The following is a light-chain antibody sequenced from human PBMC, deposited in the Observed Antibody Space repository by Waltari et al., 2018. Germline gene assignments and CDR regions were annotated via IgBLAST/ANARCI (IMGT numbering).Light chain of an antibody. CDR2: EVN. J-gene: IGLJ2*01. V-gene: IGLV2-8*01. CDR1: SSDVRGYNY. CDR3: SSYAGSNNLL. Sequence: QSALTQPPPASGSPGQSVTIPCTGTSSDVRGYNYVSWYQHPPGKAPKFMIYEVNKRPSGVPDRFSGSKSGNTASLTVSGLQAEDEADYYCSSYAGSNNLLFGGGTKLTVL.